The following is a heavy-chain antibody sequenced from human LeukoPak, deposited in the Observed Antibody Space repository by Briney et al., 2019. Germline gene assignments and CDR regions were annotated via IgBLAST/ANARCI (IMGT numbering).Heavy chain of an antibody. V-gene: IGHV3-48*02. D-gene: IGHD5-18*01. CDR1: GFTFSSYS. CDR2: ISSSSATI. J-gene: IGHJ4*02. Sequence: GGSLRLSCAASGFTFSSYSMNWVRQAPGKGLEWISYISSSSATIYYADSVKGRFTISRDDAKNSLYLQMNSLRDEDTAVYYCARDMSLRGYSYSLAYWGQGTLVTVSS. CDR3: ARDMSLRGYSYSLAY.